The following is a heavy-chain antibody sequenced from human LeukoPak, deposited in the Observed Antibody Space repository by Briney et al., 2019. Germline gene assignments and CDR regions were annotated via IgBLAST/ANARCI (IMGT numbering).Heavy chain of an antibody. CDR1: X. J-gene: IGHJ6*02. CDR3: ARAMDV. Sequence: XMHXVXQAXGKGLEWVANIKQDGNEKYYVGSVKGRFTISRDNAKNSVYLQMNSLRAEDTAVYYCARAMDVWGQGTTVTVSS. V-gene: IGHV3-7*04. CDR2: IKQDGNEK.